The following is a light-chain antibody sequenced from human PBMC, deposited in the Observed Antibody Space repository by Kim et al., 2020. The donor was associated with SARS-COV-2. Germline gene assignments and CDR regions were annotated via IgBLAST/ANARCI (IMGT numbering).Light chain of an antibody. CDR2: GAT. Sequence: EIVMTPSPAALSSSPGERATLSCSASRSVSNDYLSWYQQKPEQAPRLIIYGATTRATGLPASCSGSGSGTEFTLIISSLQPDVFAFYCYQHDKKIPYTFGQGTKLEI. CDR3: QHDKKIPYT. CDR1: RSVSNDY. V-gene: IGKV3D-7*01. J-gene: IGKJ2*01.